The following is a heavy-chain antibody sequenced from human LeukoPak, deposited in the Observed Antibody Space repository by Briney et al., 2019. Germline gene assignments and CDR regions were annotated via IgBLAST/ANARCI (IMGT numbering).Heavy chain of an antibody. V-gene: IGHV4-39*07. Sequence: PSETLSLTCTVSGGSISSSSYYWGWIRQPPGKGLEWIGSIYYSGSTYYNPSLKSRVTISVDTSKNQFSLKLSSVTAADTAVYYCARGASYVILTGYSYFDYWGQGTLVTVSS. CDR3: ARGASYVILTGYSYFDY. CDR2: IYYSGST. D-gene: IGHD3-9*01. J-gene: IGHJ4*02. CDR1: GGSISSSSYY.